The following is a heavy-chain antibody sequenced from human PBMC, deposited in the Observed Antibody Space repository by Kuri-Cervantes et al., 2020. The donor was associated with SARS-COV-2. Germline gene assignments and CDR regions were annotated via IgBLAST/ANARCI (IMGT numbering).Heavy chain of an antibody. CDR3: ARRLTRGHLGAFDI. Sequence: SETLSLTCTVSGVFISISDYYWGWIRQPPGKGLEWIGSIYYSGSTYYNPSLKSRGTISVDTSKNQFSLRLSSVTAADTAVYYCARRLTRGHLGAFDIWGQGTMVTVSS. CDR1: GVFISISDYY. D-gene: IGHD4/OR15-4a*01. CDR2: IYYSGST. J-gene: IGHJ3*02. V-gene: IGHV4-39*07.